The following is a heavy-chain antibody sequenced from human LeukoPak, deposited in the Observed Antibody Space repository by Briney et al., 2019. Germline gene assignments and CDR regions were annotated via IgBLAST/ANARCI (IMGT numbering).Heavy chain of an antibody. CDR1: GFTFTSYA. CDR3: AKERLGGNYGDYAVDF. V-gene: IGHV3-23*01. Sequence: GGSLRLSCAASGFTFTSYAMSWVRQAPGKGLEWVSSVTGSGGGTYYADFVKGRFTTSRDNSKKTLDIQMNSLRAEDTAVYYCAKERLGGNYGDYAVDFWGQGTMVAGSS. J-gene: IGHJ4*02. D-gene: IGHD4-17*01. CDR2: VTGSGGGT.